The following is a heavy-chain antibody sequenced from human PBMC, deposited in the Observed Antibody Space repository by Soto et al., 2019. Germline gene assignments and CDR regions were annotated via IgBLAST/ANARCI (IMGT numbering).Heavy chain of an antibody. J-gene: IGHJ6*02. Sequence: QVQLVQSGAEVKKPGSSVKVSCKISGGTFSRYSISWVRQAPGQGLEWMGGIVPIFGTRNYAQKFQDRVTIPTDESATTAHMELSNLRSEDTAVYYCARPYEGGYSSNHHYYYALDVWGQGTAVTVSS. CDR3: ARPYEGGYSSNHHYYYALDV. V-gene: IGHV1-69*01. CDR1: GGTFSRYS. D-gene: IGHD3-22*01. CDR2: IVPIFGTR.